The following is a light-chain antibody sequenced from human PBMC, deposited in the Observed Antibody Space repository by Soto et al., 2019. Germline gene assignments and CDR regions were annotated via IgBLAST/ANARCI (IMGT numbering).Light chain of an antibody. CDR1: SSNIGAGYD. V-gene: IGLV1-40*01. J-gene: IGLJ3*02. CDR2: GNT. CDR3: QSHDSSLNSWV. Sequence: QSVLTQPPSMSGAPGQRVTISCTGSSSNIGAGYDVHWYQLLPRTAPKLLIYGNTNRPSGVPDRFSGSKSGTSASLAITGLRDEDEADYYCQSHDSSLNSWVFGGGTKLTVL.